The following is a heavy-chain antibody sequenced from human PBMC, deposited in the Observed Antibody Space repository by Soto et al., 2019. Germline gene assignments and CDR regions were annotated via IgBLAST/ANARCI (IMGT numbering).Heavy chain of an antibody. CDR3: ARLRAVVRGGYFDY. J-gene: IGHJ4*02. Sequence: QVQLQESGPGLVKPSETLSLTCTVSGGSISSYYWSWIRQPPGKGLEWIGYIYYSGSTNYNPSLKSLVTISVDTSKNQFSLKLSSVTAADTAVYYCARLRAVVRGGYFDYWGQGTLVTVSS. CDR2: IYYSGST. V-gene: IGHV4-59*01. D-gene: IGHD6-19*01. CDR1: GGSISSYY.